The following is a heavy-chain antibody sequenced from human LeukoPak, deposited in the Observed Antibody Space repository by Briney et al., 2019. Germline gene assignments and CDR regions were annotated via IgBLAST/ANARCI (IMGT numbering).Heavy chain of an antibody. CDR2: INPNSGGT. Sequence: ASVKVSCKASGYTFTGYYMHWVRQAPGQGLEWMGWINPNSGGTNYAQKFQGRVTMTRDTSISTAYMELSRLRSDDTAVYYCAREVGAARPRWFDPWGQGTLVTVSS. CDR3: AREVGAARPRWFDP. CDR1: GYTFTGYY. J-gene: IGHJ5*02. V-gene: IGHV1-2*02. D-gene: IGHD6-6*01.